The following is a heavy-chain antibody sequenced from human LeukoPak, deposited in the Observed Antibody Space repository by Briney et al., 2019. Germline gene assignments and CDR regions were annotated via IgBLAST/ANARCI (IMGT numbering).Heavy chain of an antibody. V-gene: IGHV3-23*01. CDR1: GFTFSSYA. D-gene: IGHD3-22*01. J-gene: IGHJ4*02. CDR2: ISGSGGST. CDR3: ARGISYYDSSGYPDY. Sequence: GGSLRLSCAASGFTFSSYAMSWVRQAPGKGLEWVSAISGSGGSTYYADSVKGRFTISRDNSKNTLYLQMNSLRAEDTAVYYCARGISYYDSSGYPDYWGQGTLVTVSS.